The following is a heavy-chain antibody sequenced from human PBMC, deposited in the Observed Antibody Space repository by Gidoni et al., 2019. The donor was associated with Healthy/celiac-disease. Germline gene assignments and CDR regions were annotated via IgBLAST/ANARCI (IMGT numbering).Heavy chain of an antibody. CDR3: AKDTKAWWGGGVLKS. Sequence: EVQLVESGGGVVQPGGSLRLSCAAYGFTFDAYAMHWVRQAPGKGLEWVSLISGGGGSTYYADSVKGRFTISRDNSKNSLYLQMNSLRTEDTALYYCAKDTKAWWGGGVLKSWGQGTLVTVSS. CDR1: GFTFDAYA. CDR2: ISGGGGST. D-gene: IGHD2-21*01. V-gene: IGHV3-43*02. J-gene: IGHJ5*02.